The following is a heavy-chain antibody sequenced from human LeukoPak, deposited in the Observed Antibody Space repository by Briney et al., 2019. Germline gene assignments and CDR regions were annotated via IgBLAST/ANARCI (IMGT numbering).Heavy chain of an antibody. V-gene: IGHV3-23*01. J-gene: IGHJ4*02. CDR1: GFTFSSYA. D-gene: IGHD6-6*01. CDR2: ISGSGDKT. CDR3: AKDLNLRPSYFDY. Sequence: GGSLRLSCAASGFTFSSYAMNWVRQAPGKGLEWVPGISGSGDKTYYADSVKGRFTISRDNSKNTLFLQMNSLRTDDTAVYYCAKDLNLRPSYFDYWGQGTLVTVSS.